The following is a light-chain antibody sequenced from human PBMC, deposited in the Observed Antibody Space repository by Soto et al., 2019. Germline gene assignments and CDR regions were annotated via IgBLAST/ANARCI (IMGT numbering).Light chain of an antibody. CDR2: EVT. J-gene: IGLJ3*02. V-gene: IGLV2-14*01. CDR1: SSDVGGYNY. Sequence: QSVLTQPASVSGSPGQSITISCTGTSSDVGGYNYVSWYQQHPGKAPKLIIYEVTNRPSGVSNRFSGSKSGNTASLTISGLQAEDEADYYCNSYTTTSPGVFGGGTKVTVL. CDR3: NSYTTTSPGV.